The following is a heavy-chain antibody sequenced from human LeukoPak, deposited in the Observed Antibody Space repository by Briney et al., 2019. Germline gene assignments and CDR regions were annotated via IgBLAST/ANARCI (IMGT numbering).Heavy chain of an antibody. D-gene: IGHD3-22*01. Sequence: GGSLRLSCAASGFTFSSYWMTWVRQAPGKGLEWVANIKPDGSVGYYVDSVRGRFIISRDNAGNSLYLQMNSLRVEDTAVYYCARESNSGYYLSYWGQGTLVTVSS. V-gene: IGHV3-7*01. J-gene: IGHJ4*02. CDR1: GFTFSSYW. CDR2: IKPDGSVG. CDR3: ARESNSGYYLSY.